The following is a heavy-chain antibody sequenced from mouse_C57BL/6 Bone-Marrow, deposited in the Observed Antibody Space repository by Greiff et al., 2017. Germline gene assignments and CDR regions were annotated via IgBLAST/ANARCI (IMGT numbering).Heavy chain of an antibody. J-gene: IGHJ1*03. Sequence: QVQLQQSGPELVKPGASVKLSCKASGYTFPSYDINWVKQRPGQGLEWIGWIYPRDGSTKYNEKFKGKATLTVDTSSSTAYMELHSLTSEDSAVYFCARRYGSSYWYFDVWGTGTTVTVSS. CDR3: ARRYGSSYWYFDV. CDR2: IYPRDGST. D-gene: IGHD1-1*01. CDR1: GYTFPSYD. V-gene: IGHV1-85*01.